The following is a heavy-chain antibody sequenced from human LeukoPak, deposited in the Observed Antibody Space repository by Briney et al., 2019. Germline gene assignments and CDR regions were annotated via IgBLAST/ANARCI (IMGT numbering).Heavy chain of an antibody. CDR1: GGSISSSSYY. J-gene: IGHJ4*02. D-gene: IGHD3-22*01. V-gene: IGHV4-31*03. Sequence: PSETLSLTCIVSGGSISSSSYYWGWFRQPPGKGLEWIGYIYYSGSTYYNPSLKSRVTISVDTSKNQFSLKLSSVTAADTAVYYCARASASGYYYVSDYWGQGTLVTVSS. CDR2: IYYSGST. CDR3: ARASASGYYYVSDY.